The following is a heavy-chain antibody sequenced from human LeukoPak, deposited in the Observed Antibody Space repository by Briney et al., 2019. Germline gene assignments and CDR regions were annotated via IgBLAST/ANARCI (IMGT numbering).Heavy chain of an antibody. Sequence: GASLKISCKGSGYSFTSYWICCVRQMPGKGLEWMGIIYPGDSDTRYSPSFQGQVTISADKYISTAFLKWSSLKASDTAMYYCVRGGTVTTLDYWGQGTLVTVSS. J-gene: IGHJ4*02. D-gene: IGHD4-17*01. V-gene: IGHV5-51*01. CDR1: GYSFTSYW. CDR3: VRGGTVTTLDY. CDR2: IYPGDSDT.